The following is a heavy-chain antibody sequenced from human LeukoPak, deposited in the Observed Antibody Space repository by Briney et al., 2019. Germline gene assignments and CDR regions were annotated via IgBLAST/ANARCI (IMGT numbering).Heavy chain of an antibody. CDR3: ARDSSGWYKNWFDP. D-gene: IGHD6-19*01. CDR1: GGTFSSYA. V-gene: IGHV1-69*06. CDR2: IIPIFGTA. Sequence: GSSVKVSCKASGGTFSSYAISWVRQAPGQGLEWMGGIIPIFGTANYAQKFQGRVTITADKSTGTAYMELSSLRSEDTAVYYCARDSSGWYKNWFDPWGQGTLVTVSS. J-gene: IGHJ5*02.